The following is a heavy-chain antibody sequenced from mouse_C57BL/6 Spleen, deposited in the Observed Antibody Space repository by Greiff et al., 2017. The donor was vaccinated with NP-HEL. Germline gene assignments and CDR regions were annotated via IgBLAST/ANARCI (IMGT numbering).Heavy chain of an antibody. V-gene: IGHV1-26*01. CDR3: ASIYYYGSSYLKGYAMDY. D-gene: IGHD1-1*01. Sequence: EVQLQQSGPELVKPGASVKISCKASGYTFTDYYMNWVKQSHGKSLEWIGDVNPNNGGTSYNQKFKGKATLTVDKSSSTAYMELRSLTSEDSAVYYCASIYYYGSSYLKGYAMDYWGQGTSVTVSS. CDR2: VNPNNGGT. CDR1: GYTFTDYY. J-gene: IGHJ4*01.